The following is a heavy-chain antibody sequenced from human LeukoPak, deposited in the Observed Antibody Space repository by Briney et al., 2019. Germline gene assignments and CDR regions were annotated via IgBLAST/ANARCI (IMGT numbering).Heavy chain of an antibody. CDR2: NYYCGST. D-gene: IGHD3-3*01. J-gene: IGHJ3*02. Sequence: PSETLSLTCSVSGGPISSHYWRWIRQSPGKGGEWIGHNYYCGSTNYNPSVKSRVPISVDTSKIQFSPKLSSVSAADTAVYYCARDFSAHDFWSGYYSHAFDIWGQGTMVTVSS. V-gene: IGHV4-59*11. CDR3: ARDFSAHDFWSGYYSHAFDI. CDR1: GGPISSHY.